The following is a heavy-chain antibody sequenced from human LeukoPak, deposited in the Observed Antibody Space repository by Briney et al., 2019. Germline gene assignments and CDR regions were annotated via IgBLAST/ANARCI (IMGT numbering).Heavy chain of an antibody. J-gene: IGHJ4*02. CDR2: IRSKAYGGTT. V-gene: IGHV3-49*04. CDR1: GFTFSSYS. CDR3: TRETIGY. Sequence: GGSLRPSCAASGFTFSSYSMNWVRQAPGKGLEWVGFIRSKAYGGTTEYAASVKGRFAISRDDSKSIAYLQMNSLKTEDTAVYYCTRETIGYWGQGTLVTVSS.